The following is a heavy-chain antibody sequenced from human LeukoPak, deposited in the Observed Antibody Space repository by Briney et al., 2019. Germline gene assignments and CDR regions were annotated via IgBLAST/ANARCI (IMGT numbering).Heavy chain of an antibody. CDR2: FDVIDSET. CDR3: AAGRPYSLLDY. CDR1: GSSPSELS. V-gene: IGHV1-24*01. J-gene: IGHJ4*02. D-gene: IGHD5-18*01. Sequence: AASVKVSCTVSGSSPSELSLYWVRQAPGKGLEWMGGFDVIDSETFYAQKFQGRVTMTEDSSTDTAYMELRSLTSDDTALYYCAAGRPYSLLDYWGQGTLVTVSS.